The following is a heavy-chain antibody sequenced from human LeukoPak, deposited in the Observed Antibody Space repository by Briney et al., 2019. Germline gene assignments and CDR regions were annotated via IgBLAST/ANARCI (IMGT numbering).Heavy chain of an antibody. CDR3: ARGYRRWLQFNAFDI. J-gene: IGHJ3*02. V-gene: IGHV4-59*01. CDR2: IYYSGST. D-gene: IGHD5-24*01. Sequence: SPTLSLTCTVAGGSISSYYWSCIRQPPGKGLEWIGYIYYSGSTNYNPSLKSRVTISVDTSKNQFSLKLSSVTAADTAVYYCARGYRRWLQFNAFDIWGQGTMVTVSS. CDR1: GGSISSYY.